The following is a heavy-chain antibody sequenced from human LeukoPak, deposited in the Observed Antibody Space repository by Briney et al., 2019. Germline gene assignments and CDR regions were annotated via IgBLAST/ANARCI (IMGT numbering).Heavy chain of an antibody. CDR2: IYYSGST. D-gene: IGHD2-15*01. Sequence: SETLSLTCTVSGGSISSYYWSWIRQPPGKGLEWIGYIYYSGSTNYNPSLKSRVTISVDTSKNQFSLKLSSVTAADTAVYYCARSDSPSFSSPLFDYWGQGILVTVSS. J-gene: IGHJ4*02. CDR1: GGSISSYY. CDR3: ARSDSPSFSSPLFDY. V-gene: IGHV4-59*01.